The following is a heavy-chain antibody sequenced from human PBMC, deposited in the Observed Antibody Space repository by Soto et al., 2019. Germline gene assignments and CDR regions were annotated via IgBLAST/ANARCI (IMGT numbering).Heavy chain of an antibody. J-gene: IGHJ6*03. CDR2: IYSGGST. CDR3: ARDKRIVVPAAMRVEAYYYYYYYMDV. V-gene: IGHV3-53*04. D-gene: IGHD2-2*01. Sequence: GGSLRLSCAASGFTVSSNYMSWVRQAPGKGLEWVSVIYSGGSTYYADSVKGRFTISRHNSKNTLYLQMNSLRAEDTAVYYCARDKRIVVPAAMRVEAYYYYYYYMDVWGKGTTVTVSS. CDR1: GFTVSSNY.